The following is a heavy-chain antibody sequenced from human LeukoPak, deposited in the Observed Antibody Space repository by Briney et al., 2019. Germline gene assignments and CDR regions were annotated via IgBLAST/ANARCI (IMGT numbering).Heavy chain of an antibody. V-gene: IGHV3-23*01. CDR1: GFTFYTYD. CDR3: ARIPGMAAGSDFYFDY. J-gene: IGHJ4*02. D-gene: IGHD6-13*01. CDR2: ISYHGHRT. Sequence: GGSLRLSCVASGFTFYTYDMSWVRQGPGKGLEWVSSISYHGHRTYYTDSVKGRFTISRDNSKNTLYLQLNSLRVEDTAIYYCARIPGMAAGSDFYFDYWGPGTVVTVFS.